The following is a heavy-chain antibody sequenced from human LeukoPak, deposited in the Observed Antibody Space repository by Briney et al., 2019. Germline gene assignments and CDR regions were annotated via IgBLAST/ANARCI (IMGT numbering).Heavy chain of an antibody. Sequence: SVKVSCKASGGTFSSYAISWVRQAPGQGLEWMGGIIPIFGTANYAQKFQGRVTITADESTSTAYMELSSLRSEDTAVYYCARGSYGDIVVVPAAIDRLDYWGQGTLVTVSS. V-gene: IGHV1-69*13. CDR2: IIPIFGTA. J-gene: IGHJ4*02. CDR1: GGTFSSYA. D-gene: IGHD2-2*01. CDR3: ARGSYGDIVVVPAAIDRLDY.